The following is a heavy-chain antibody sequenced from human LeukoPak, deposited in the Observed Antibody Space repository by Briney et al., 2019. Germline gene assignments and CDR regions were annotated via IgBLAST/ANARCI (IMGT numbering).Heavy chain of an antibody. CDR3: ARGKLYYDILTGYYGSWFDP. CDR1: GYTFTSYA. CDR2: INAGNGNT. V-gene: IGHV1-3*01. J-gene: IGHJ5*02. D-gene: IGHD3-9*01. Sequence: ASVKVSCKASGYTFTSYAMHWVRQAPGQRLEWMGWINAGNGNTKYSQKFQGRVTITRDTSASTAYMELSSPRSEDTAVYYCARGKLYYDILTGYYGSWFDPWGQGTLVTVSS.